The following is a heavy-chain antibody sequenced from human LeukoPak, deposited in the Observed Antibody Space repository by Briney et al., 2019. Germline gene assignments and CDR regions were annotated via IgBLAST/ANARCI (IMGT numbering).Heavy chain of an antibody. V-gene: IGHV1-18*01. CDR3: ARGLPYGSGSPRGEYFQH. J-gene: IGHJ1*01. Sequence: ASVKVSCKASGCTFTSYGISWVRQAPGQGLEWIGWISAYNGNTNYAQKLQGRVTITTDTSTSTAYMELRSLRSDDTAVYYCARGLPYGSGSPRGEYFQHWGQGTLVTVSS. CDR2: ISAYNGNT. CDR1: GCTFTSYG. D-gene: IGHD3-10*01.